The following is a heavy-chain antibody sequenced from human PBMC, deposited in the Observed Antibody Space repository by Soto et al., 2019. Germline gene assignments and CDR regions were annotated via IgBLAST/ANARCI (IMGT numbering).Heavy chain of an antibody. J-gene: IGHJ4*02. Sequence: GRSRRLGCAASGFTFTRYSMNWVRQAPGKGLEWVSSISSTTNYIYYGDSMKGRFTISRDNAKNSLYLEMNSLRAEDTAVYYCARESEDLTSNFDYWGQGTLVTVSS. CDR3: ARESEDLTSNFDY. CDR1: GFTFTRYS. V-gene: IGHV3-21*06. CDR2: ISSTTNYI.